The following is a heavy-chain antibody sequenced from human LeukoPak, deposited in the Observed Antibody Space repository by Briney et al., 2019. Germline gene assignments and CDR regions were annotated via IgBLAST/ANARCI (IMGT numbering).Heavy chain of an antibody. J-gene: IGHJ4*02. V-gene: IGHV3-30*18. CDR1: GFTFSSYG. CDR2: ISYDGSNQ. D-gene: IGHD3-22*01. CDR3: AKEAYDSRGYRYFDY. Sequence: GGSLRLSCAASGFTFSSYGMHWVRQAAGKGPEWAAVISYDGSNQYYADSVKGRFTVSRDNSKNTVYLQMNSLRPEDTALYHCAKEAYDSRGYRYFDYWGQGTLVTVSS.